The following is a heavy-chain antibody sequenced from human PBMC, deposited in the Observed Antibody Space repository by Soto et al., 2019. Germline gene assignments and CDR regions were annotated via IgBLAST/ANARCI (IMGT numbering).Heavy chain of an antibody. V-gene: IGHV3-48*03. CDR1: GFTFSSYE. J-gene: IGHJ4*02. Sequence: GGSLRLSCAASGFTFSSYEMNWVRQAPGKGLEWVSYISSSGSTIYYADSVKGRFTISRDNAKNSLCLQMNSLRAEDTAVYYCARRRNGVLGIDYWGQGTLVTVSS. CDR2: ISSSGSTI. CDR3: ARRRNGVLGIDY. D-gene: IGHD1-26*01.